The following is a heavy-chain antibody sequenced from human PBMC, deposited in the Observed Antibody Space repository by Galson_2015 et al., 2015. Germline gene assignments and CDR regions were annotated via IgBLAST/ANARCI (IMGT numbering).Heavy chain of an antibody. CDR3: AREREITHRYWFDP. D-gene: IGHD3-16*01. J-gene: IGHJ5*02. CDR2: ISPNSGGT. CDR1: GYTFTGYY. V-gene: IGHV1-2*06. Sequence: SVKVSCKASGYTFTGYYMHWVRQAPGQGLEWMGRISPNSGGTNYAQKFQGRVTMTRDTSISTAYMELSRLRSDDTAVYYCAREREITHRYWFDPWGQGTLVTVSS.